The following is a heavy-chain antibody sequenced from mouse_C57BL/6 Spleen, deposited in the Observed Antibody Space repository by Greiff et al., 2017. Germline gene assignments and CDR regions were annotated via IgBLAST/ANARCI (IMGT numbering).Heavy chain of an antibody. V-gene: IGHV1-55*01. D-gene: IGHD2-2*01. CDR1: GYTFTSYW. Sequence: VQLQQPGAELVKPGASVKMSCKASGYTFTSYWITWVKQRPGQGLEWIGDIYPGSGSTNYNEKFKSKATLTVDTSSSTAYMQLSSLTSEDSAVYYCAREGLRRGGYFDYWGQGTTLTVSS. J-gene: IGHJ2*01. CDR3: AREGLRRGGYFDY. CDR2: IYPGSGST.